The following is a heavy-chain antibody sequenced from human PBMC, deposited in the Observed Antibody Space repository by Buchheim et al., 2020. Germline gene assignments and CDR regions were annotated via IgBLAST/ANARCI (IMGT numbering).Heavy chain of an antibody. V-gene: IGHV3-23*01. J-gene: IGHJ6*02. D-gene: IGHD5-24*01. Sequence: EVQLLESGGGLVQPGGSLRLSCAASGFTFSSYAMSWVRQAPGKGLEWVSAISGSGGSTYYADSVKGRFTISRENSQTTLYLQMNSLRAEDTAVYYCAKGTHGSYYYYYYGMDVWGQGTT. CDR2: ISGSGGST. CDR3: AKGTHGSYYYYYYGMDV. CDR1: GFTFSSYA.